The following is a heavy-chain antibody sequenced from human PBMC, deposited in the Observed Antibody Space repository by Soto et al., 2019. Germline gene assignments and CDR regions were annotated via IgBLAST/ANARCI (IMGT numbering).Heavy chain of an antibody. D-gene: IGHD1-26*01. CDR2: ISGSGVST. J-gene: IGHJ6*02. CDR3: AKEHSHFAGLHMDV. Sequence: GGSLRLSCVASGFIFDNYAMSWVRKAPGKGLEWVSGISGSGVSTYYADSVKGRFTISRDNSRNTLNLQTNSLRAEDTAVYYCAKEHSHFAGLHMDVWGQGSSVTVSS. CDR1: GFIFDNYA. V-gene: IGHV3-23*01.